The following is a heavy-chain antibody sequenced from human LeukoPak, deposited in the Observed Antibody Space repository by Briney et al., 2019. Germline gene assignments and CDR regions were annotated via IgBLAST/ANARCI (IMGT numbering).Heavy chain of an antibody. CDR3: ARVSSGKQWLAYYYYYGMDV. Sequence: GGSLRLSCAAQRFTFSNYAMNWVRQAPGKGLEWVAVIWYDGSNKYYADSVKGRFTISRDNSKNTLYLQMNSLRAEDTAVYYCARVSSGKQWLAYYYYYGMDVWGQGTTVTVSS. J-gene: IGHJ6*02. D-gene: IGHD6-19*01. V-gene: IGHV3-33*08. CDR2: IWYDGSNK. CDR1: RFTFSNYA.